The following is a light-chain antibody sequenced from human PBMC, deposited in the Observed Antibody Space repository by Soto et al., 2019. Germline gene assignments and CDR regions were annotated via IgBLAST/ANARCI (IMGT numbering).Light chain of an antibody. CDR3: QQYSSFPWT. CDR2: KAS. V-gene: IGKV1-5*03. J-gene: IGKJ1*01. Sequence: DIQMTQSPSTLSASVGDRVTISCRASQSISTWLAWYQQKPGKAPKLLIYKASNLESGVPSRFSGSGSGTQFTLTLSSLYVDDFATYYCQQYSSFPWTFGQGTRVEIK. CDR1: QSISTW.